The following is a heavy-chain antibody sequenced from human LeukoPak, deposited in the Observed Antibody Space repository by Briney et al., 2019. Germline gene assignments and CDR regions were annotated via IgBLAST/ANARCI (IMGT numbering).Heavy chain of an antibody. V-gene: IGHV3-23*01. CDR1: GFTFDDYA. CDR2: IRASGDNT. CDR3: AKDRHYYDNTGPRGDY. Sequence: GGSLRLSCAASGFTFDDYAMSWVRQAPGKGLEWVSAIRASGDNTYYADSVKGRFTISRDNSKNTLYLQMSSLRTEDTAVYYCAKDRHYYDNTGPRGDYWGQGTLVTVAS. D-gene: IGHD3-22*01. J-gene: IGHJ4*02.